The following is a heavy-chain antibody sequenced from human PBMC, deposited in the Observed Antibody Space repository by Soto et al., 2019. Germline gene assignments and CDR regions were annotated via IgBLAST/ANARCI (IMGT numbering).Heavy chain of an antibody. D-gene: IGHD3-10*01. Sequence: PGGSLRLSCAASGFTFSSYSMNWVRQAPGEGLEWVSSISSSSSYIYYADSVKGRFTISRDNAKNSLYLQMNSLRAEDTAVYYCARTYYYGSGSQNWFDPWGQGTLVTVSS. CDR3: ARTYYYGSGSQNWFDP. CDR1: GFTFSSYS. V-gene: IGHV3-21*01. J-gene: IGHJ5*02. CDR2: ISSSSSYI.